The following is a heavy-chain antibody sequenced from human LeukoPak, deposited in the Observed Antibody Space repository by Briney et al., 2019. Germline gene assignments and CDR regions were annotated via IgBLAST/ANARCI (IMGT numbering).Heavy chain of an antibody. CDR1: GFTFSSYA. D-gene: IGHD5-12*01. V-gene: IGHV3-23*01. CDR3: AKDQNTVATTPFDY. Sequence: GGSLRLSCAASGFTFSSYAMSWVRQAPGRGLEWVSAINSAGSTYYGDSVRGRFTISRDNSKNVLHLQMNSLRAEDTALYYCAKDQNTVATTPFDYWGQGTLVTVSS. CDR2: INSAGST. J-gene: IGHJ4*02.